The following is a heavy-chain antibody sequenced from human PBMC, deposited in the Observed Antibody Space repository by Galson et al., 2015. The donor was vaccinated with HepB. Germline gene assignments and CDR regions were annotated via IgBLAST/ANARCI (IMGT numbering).Heavy chain of an antibody. CDR2: INHSGST. Sequence: ETLSLTCAVYGGSFSGYYWSWIRQPPGKGLEWIGEINHSGSTNYNPSLKSRVTISVDTSKNQFSLKLSSVTAADTAVYYCARALQYSSGWYDPWGQGTLVTVSS. CDR1: GGSFSGYY. D-gene: IGHD6-19*01. J-gene: IGHJ5*02. CDR3: ARALQYSSGWYDP. V-gene: IGHV4-34*01.